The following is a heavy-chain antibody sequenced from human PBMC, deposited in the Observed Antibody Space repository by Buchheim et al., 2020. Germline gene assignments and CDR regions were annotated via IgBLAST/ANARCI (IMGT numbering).Heavy chain of an antibody. V-gene: IGHV3-48*03. D-gene: IGHD1-26*01. CDR1: GFTFSNYE. Sequence: LQLVESGGGLVQPGGSLRLSCAASGFTFSNYEMNWVRQAPGKGLEWISYIILSGDTIDYADFVKGRFTISRHNAKNSFYLQMNSLRAEDTADYYCARDHASGNFYPDYWGQGTL. CDR3: ARDHASGNFYPDY. J-gene: IGHJ4*02. CDR2: IILSGDTI.